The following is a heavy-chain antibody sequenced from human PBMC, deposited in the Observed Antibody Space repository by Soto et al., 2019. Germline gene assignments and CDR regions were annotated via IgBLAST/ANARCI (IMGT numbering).Heavy chain of an antibody. CDR3: GSGYFRNPYYFDY. D-gene: IGHD3-22*01. CDR1: GGSISSGGYY. J-gene: IGHJ4*02. Sequence: SETLSLPCTVSGGSISSGGYYWSWIRPHPGKGLEWIGYIYYSGSTYYNPSLKSRVTISVETSKNQFSLKLSSVTAADTAVYYCGSGYFRNPYYFDYWGQGTLVTVSS. V-gene: IGHV4-31*03. CDR2: IYYSGST.